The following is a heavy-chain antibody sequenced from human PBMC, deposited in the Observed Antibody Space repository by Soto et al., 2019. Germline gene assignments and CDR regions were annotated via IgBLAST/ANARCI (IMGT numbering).Heavy chain of an antibody. CDR2: IKQDGSER. Sequence: EVQLVESGGGLVQPGGSLRLSCAVSGFSFGTYWMSWVRQAPGKGLEWLASIKQDGSERYYLDSVKGRFTISRDNAKDSLSLQMNSLRGEETAFYYCARDVGPITIFGEALSGYFDFWGQGTLVTVSS. CDR1: GFSFGTYW. CDR3: ARDVGPITIFGEALSGYFDF. D-gene: IGHD3-3*01. V-gene: IGHV3-7*03. J-gene: IGHJ4*02.